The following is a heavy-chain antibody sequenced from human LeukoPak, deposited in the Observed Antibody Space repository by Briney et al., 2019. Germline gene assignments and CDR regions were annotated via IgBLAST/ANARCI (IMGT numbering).Heavy chain of an antibody. CDR3: ARMSATVTTSWFDP. CDR2: IIPIFGTA. Sequence: SVKISCKAFGGTFSSYALSWVRQAPGQGLEWMGGIIPIFGTANYAQRFQGRVTITADESTSTAYMELSSLRSEDTAVYYCARMSATVTTSWFDPWDQGTLVTVSS. CDR1: GGTFSSYA. D-gene: IGHD4-11*01. V-gene: IGHV1-69*01. J-gene: IGHJ5*02.